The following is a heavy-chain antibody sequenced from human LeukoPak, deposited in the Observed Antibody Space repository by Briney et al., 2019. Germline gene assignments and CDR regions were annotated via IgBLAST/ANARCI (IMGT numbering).Heavy chain of an antibody. Sequence: SETLSLTCTVSGYSISSGYYWGWIRQPPGKGLEWIGSIYHSGSTYYNPSLKSRVTISVDTSKNQFSLKMSSVTAAATAVYYCASVGVTNFDYWGQGALVTVSS. V-gene: IGHV4-38-2*02. D-gene: IGHD1-26*01. CDR3: ASVGVTNFDY. CDR2: IYHSGST. CDR1: GYSISSGYY. J-gene: IGHJ4*02.